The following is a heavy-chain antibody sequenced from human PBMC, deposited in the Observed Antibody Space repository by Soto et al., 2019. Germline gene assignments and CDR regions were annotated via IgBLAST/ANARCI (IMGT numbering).Heavy chain of an antibody. CDR1: GGTFSSYA. V-gene: IGHV1-69*06. CDR3: ARTPGYDYYYGMDV. D-gene: IGHD6-13*01. CDR2: IIPIFGTA. Sequence: GASVKVSCKASGGTFSSYAISWVRQAPGQGLEWMGGIIPIFGTANYAQKFQGRVTITADKSTSTAYMELSSLRSEDTAVYYCARTPGYDYYYGMDVWGQGTTLTVSS. J-gene: IGHJ6*02.